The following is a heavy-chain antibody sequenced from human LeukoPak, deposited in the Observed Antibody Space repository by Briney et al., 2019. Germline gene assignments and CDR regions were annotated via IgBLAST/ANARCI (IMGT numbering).Heavy chain of an antibody. CDR3: ARGSGDYILPLDY. CDR1: GGSISSGGYY. CDR2: IYYSGST. V-gene: IGHV4-31*03. D-gene: IGHD4-17*01. J-gene: IGHJ4*02. Sequence: SQTLSLTCTVSGGSISSGGYYWSWIRHHPGKGLEWIGYIYYSGSTYYNPSLKSRVTISVDTSKNQFSLKLSSVTAADTAVYYCARGSGDYILPLDYWGQGTLVTVSS.